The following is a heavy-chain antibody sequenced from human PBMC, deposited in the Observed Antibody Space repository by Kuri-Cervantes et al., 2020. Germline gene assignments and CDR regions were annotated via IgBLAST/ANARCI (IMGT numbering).Heavy chain of an antibody. CDR1: GFTFGDFA. Sequence: SLKISCTTSGFTFGDFAMSWFRQAPGKGLEWVGFSRSQAHGGAIEYAASVKGRFTISRDDSKRIAYLQMNSLKIEDTALYYCTTDLGIAAAGTDYWGQGTLVTVSS. CDR3: TTDLGIAAAGTDY. V-gene: IGHV3-49*03. J-gene: IGHJ4*02. CDR2: SRSQAHGGAI. D-gene: IGHD6-13*01.